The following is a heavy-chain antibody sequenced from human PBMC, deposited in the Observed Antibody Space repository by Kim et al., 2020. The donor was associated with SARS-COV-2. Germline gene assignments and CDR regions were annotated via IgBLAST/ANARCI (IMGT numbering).Heavy chain of an antibody. CDR2: MNPNSGNT. V-gene: IGHV1-8*01. J-gene: IGHJ6*02. CDR3: ASLARISSSWYTYYYYGMDV. D-gene: IGHD6-13*01. Sequence: ASVKVSCKASGYTFTCYDINWVRQATGQGLEWMGWMNPNSGNTGYAQKFQGRVTMTRNTSISTAYMELSSLRSEDTAVYYCASLARISSSWYTYYYYGMDVWGQGTTVTVSS. CDR1: GYTFTCYD.